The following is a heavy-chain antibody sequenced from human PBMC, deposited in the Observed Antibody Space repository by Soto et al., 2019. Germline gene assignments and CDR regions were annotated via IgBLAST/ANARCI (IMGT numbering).Heavy chain of an antibody. V-gene: IGHV3-23*01. J-gene: IGHJ4*02. D-gene: IGHD3-10*01. Sequence: EVQLLESGGGLVQPGGSLRISCIGSGFTFSSNAMSWVRQAPGKGLEWVSAISGSGGTTYYADSVKGRFAVSRDNSNNTLYQQMNSLRAEDTAVYYCAKQRAGFGSGSDTYYFDYWGQGTLVTVSS. CDR1: GFTFSSNA. CDR3: AKQRAGFGSGSDTYYFDY. CDR2: ISGSGGTT.